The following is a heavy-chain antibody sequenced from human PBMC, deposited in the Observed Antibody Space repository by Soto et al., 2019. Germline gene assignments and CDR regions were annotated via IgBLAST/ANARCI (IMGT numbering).Heavy chain of an antibody. D-gene: IGHD6-25*01. Sequence: SVKVSCKASGGTFSTYIISWVRPAAGQGLECMGSIIPILNSVNHAQKVQGRVTMTADKTTSTAYMELSSLSSVTDADTAVYYCARGERQQQRDYWGQGTLVTVSS. V-gene: IGHV1-69*08. CDR3: ARGERQQQRDY. CDR2: IIPILNSV. CDR1: GGTFSTYI. J-gene: IGHJ4*02.